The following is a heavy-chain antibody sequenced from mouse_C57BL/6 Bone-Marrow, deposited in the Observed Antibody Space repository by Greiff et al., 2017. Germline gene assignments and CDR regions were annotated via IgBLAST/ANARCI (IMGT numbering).Heavy chain of an antibody. D-gene: IGHD2-4*01. Sequence: QVQLQQPGAELVMPGASVKLSCKASGYTFTSYWMHWVKQRPGQGLEWIGEIDPSDSYTNYNQKFKGKSTLTVEKSSCTAYMQLSILTSEDSAVYYCARKGIYDYDGGFAYWGQGTLVTVSA. CDR2: IDPSDSYT. V-gene: IGHV1-69*01. J-gene: IGHJ3*01. CDR3: ARKGIYDYDGGFAY. CDR1: GYTFTSYW.